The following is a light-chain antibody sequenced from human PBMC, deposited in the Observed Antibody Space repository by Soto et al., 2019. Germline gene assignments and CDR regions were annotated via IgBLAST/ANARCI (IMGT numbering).Light chain of an antibody. CDR3: QQANSFPIT. Sequence: DIQMTQSPSSVSASVGDTVTITCRASQGIGSWLGWYQQKPGKAPQLLIYGASSLQSGVPPRFSGSASETDFTLIISSLQPEDFASYYCQQANSFPITFGGGTKVEIK. J-gene: IGKJ4*01. CDR2: GAS. CDR1: QGIGSW. V-gene: IGKV1-12*01.